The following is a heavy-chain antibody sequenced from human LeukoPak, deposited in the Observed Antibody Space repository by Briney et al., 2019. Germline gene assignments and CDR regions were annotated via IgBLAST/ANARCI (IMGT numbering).Heavy chain of an antibody. CDR3: ARGSGSGYDSTLDY. CDR1: GFTFSSYW. D-gene: IGHD5-12*01. J-gene: IGHJ4*02. CDR2: INTDGSSI. V-gene: IGHV3-74*01. Sequence: GGSLRLSCAASGFTFSSYWMHWVRQAPGKGLVWVSRINTDGSSISYADSVKGRFTISRDNAKNTLYLQMNSLRAEDTAVYYCARGSGSGYDSTLDYWGQGTLVTVSS.